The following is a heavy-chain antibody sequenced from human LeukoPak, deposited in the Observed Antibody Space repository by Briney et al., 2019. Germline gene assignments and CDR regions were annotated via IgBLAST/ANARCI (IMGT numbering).Heavy chain of an antibody. CDR2: IYITGST. Sequence: PSETLSLTCTVSGGSIINYYWSWIRQSAGKGLEWLGRIYITGSTNYNPSLKSRLTMSVDTSKNQFSLNLRAVTAADTAVYYCARLKFYDSPGHSPGYYTDLWGKGIAVTVSS. V-gene: IGHV4-4*07. J-gene: IGHJ6*03. CDR1: GGSIINYY. D-gene: IGHD2/OR15-2a*01. CDR3: ARLKFYDSPGHSPGYYTDL.